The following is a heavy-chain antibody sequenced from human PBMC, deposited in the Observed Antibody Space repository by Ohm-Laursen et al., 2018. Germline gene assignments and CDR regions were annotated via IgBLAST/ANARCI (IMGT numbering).Heavy chain of an antibody. Sequence: SVKVSCKASGDTFNTHAINWVRQAPGQGLEWMGGIIPIFGTANYAQKFQGRVTITADESTSTAYMELSSLRSEDTAVYYCARDRGGYYYAYDYWGQGTLVTASS. CDR2: IIPIFGTA. CDR3: ARDRGGYYYAYDY. D-gene: IGHD3-22*01. CDR1: GDTFNTHA. J-gene: IGHJ4*02. V-gene: IGHV1-69*13.